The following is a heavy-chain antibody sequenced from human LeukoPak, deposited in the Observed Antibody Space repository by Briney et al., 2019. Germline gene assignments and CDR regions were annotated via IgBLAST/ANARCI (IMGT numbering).Heavy chain of an antibody. V-gene: IGHV3-7*01. J-gene: IGHJ4*02. CDR3: ARDSERAYYYDSSGYGYFDY. D-gene: IGHD3-22*01. CDR2: IKQDGSEK. Sequence: GGSLRLSCAASGFTFSSYWMSWVRQAPGKGLEWVANIKQDGSEKYYVDSVKGRFTISRDNAKNSLYLQMNSLRAEDTAVYYCARDSERAYYYDSSGYGYFDYWGQGTLVTVSS. CDR1: GFTFSSYW.